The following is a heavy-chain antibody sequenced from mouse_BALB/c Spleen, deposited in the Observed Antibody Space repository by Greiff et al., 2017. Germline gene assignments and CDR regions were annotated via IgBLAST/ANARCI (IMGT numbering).Heavy chain of an antibody. D-gene: IGHD2-1*01. CDR1: GFTFTDYY. J-gene: IGHJ3*01. Sequence: EVMLVESGGGLVQPGGSLRLSCATSGFTFTDYYMSWVRQPPGKALEWLGFIRNKANGYTTEYSASVKGRFTISRDNSQSILYLQMNTLRAEDSATYYCARYIYGNWCAYWRQGTLVTVSA. V-gene: IGHV7-3*02. CDR2: IRNKANGYTT. CDR3: ARYIYGNWCAY.